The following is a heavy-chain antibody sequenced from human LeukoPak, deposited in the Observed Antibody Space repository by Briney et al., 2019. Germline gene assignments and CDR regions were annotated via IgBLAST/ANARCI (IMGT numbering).Heavy chain of an antibody. CDR2: INQGGNER. Sequence: GGSLRLSCEGSGFTFTAYWMSWVRQAPGQGLEWVASINQGGNERHFVDSVRGRFAISRDNARKSVFLQMDSLREADTGIYFCARDGCTSTTCTTLEGFNHWAQGTQVLVSS. CDR3: ARDGCTSTTCTTLEGFNH. V-gene: IGHV3-7*01. J-gene: IGHJ4*02. D-gene: IGHD2-8*01. CDR1: GFTFTAYW.